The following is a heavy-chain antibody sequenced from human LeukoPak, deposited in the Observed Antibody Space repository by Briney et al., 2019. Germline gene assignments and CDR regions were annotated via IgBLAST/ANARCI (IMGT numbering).Heavy chain of an antibody. V-gene: IGHV3-23*03. CDR3: ARESESPERED. J-gene: IGHJ4*02. CDR2: IYSAGRT. Sequence: GGSLRLSCAASGFTFTSYAMNWVRQAPGKGLEWVSVIYSAGRTYSAESVRGRFTISRDNSKNTLDLQMNSLRTEDTAVYYCARESESPEREDWGLGTLVTVSS. D-gene: IGHD1-1*01. CDR1: GFTFTSYA.